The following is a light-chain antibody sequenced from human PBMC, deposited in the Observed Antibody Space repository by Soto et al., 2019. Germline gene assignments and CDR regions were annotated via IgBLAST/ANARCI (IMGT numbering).Light chain of an antibody. CDR3: SSHSGSFNFYV. CDR1: SNDVGGYDS. J-gene: IGLJ1*01. Sequence: QSVLTQPPSASGSPGQSVTISCTGTSNDVGGYDSVSWFQQRPGKVPKLLIYEVIKRPSGVPDRFSGSKSGNTASLTVSGLQAEDEAYYYCSSHSGSFNFYVFGTGTKV. CDR2: EVI. V-gene: IGLV2-8*01.